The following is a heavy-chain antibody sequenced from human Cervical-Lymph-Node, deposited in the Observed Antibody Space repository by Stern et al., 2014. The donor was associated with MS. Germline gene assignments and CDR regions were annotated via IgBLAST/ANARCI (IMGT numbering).Heavy chain of an antibody. Sequence: VQLEESGGGVVQPGMSLRLSCAASGFTFRNYAMHWVRQAPGKGLEWVAFISSDGSNYVDSLKGRFTISRDNSMNTLYLQMNSLRPEDTAVYYCAKDKGGRSLDYWGQGTLVTVSS. V-gene: IGHV3-30*04. CDR1: GFTFRNYA. D-gene: IGHD2-15*01. CDR3: AKDKGGRSLDY. CDR2: ISSDGS. J-gene: IGHJ4*02.